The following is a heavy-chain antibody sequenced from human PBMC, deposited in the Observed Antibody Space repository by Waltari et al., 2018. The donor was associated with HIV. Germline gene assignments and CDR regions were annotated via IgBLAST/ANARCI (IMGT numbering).Heavy chain of an antibody. V-gene: IGHV3-21*01. CDR1: GFTISGFY. CDR2: ISCGSSFL. Sequence: EVQLVESGGGLVKPGGSLRLSCAASGFTISGFYMTWVRQGPGKGVEWVSSISCGSSFLAYAYSMKGRFTISRDNAKSSLFLQMNSLRAEDTAVYFCARVNYQYAMDVWGQGTTVTVSS. CDR3: ARVNYQYAMDV. J-gene: IGHJ6*02.